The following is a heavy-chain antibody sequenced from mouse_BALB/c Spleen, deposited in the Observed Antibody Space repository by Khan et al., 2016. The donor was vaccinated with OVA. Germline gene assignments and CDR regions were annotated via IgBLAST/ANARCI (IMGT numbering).Heavy chain of an antibody. D-gene: IGHD2-3*01. J-gene: IGHJ4*01. CDR2: IWSDGST. CDR3: ARWFDGYSALYAMDY. Sequence: QVQLKQSGPGLVAPSRSLSITCTVSGFSLTTYGVHWVRQPPGKGLEWLVVIWSDGSTNYNSVLKSRLSISKDNSKSQVFLKMNSLQTDDTAMYYCARWFDGYSALYAMDYWGQGTSVTVSS. CDR1: GFSLTTYG. V-gene: IGHV2-6*02.